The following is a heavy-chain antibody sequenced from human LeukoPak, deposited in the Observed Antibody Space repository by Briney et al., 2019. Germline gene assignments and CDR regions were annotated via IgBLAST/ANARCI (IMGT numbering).Heavy chain of an antibody. V-gene: IGHV7-4-1*02. CDR2: INTNTGNP. J-gene: IGHJ2*01. Sequence: ASVKVSCKVSGYTLTELSMHWVRQAPGKGLEWMGWINTNTGNPTYAQGFTGRFVFSLDTSVSTAYLQISSLKAEDTAVYYCARSKGIAVAVYFDLWGRGTLVTVSS. CDR1: GYTLTELS. D-gene: IGHD6-19*01. CDR3: ARSKGIAVAVYFDL.